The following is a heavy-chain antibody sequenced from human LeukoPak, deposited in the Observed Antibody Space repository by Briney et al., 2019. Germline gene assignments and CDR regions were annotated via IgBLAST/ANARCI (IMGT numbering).Heavy chain of an antibody. CDR3: AKDSEYSSSSGENWFDP. V-gene: IGHV3-23*01. CDR1: GFTFSSYA. J-gene: IGHJ5*02. Sequence: GGSLRLSCAASGFTFSSYAMSWVRQAPGKGLEWVSAISGSGGSTYYADPVKGRFTISRDNSKNTLYLQMNSLRAEDTAVYYCAKDSEYSSSSGENWFDPWGQGTLVTVSS. D-gene: IGHD6-6*01. CDR2: ISGSGGST.